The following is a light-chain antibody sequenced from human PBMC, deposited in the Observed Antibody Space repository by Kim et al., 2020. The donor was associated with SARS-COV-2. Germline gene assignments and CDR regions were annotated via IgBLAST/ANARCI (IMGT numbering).Light chain of an antibody. CDR3: QQYNNWPPIT. Sequence: SPGERATRSCRASQSVSSNLAWYQQKPGQGPRLLIYGASTRASGIPARFSGSGSGTEFTLTISSLQSEDFAVYYCQQYNNWPPITFGQGTRLEIK. J-gene: IGKJ5*01. V-gene: IGKV3-15*01. CDR1: QSVSSN. CDR2: GAS.